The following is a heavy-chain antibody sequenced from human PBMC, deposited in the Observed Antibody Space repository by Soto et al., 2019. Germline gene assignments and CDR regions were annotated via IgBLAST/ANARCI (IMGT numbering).Heavy chain of an antibody. CDR1: GGSFSGND. D-gene: IGHD3-22*01. Sequence: SETLSLTCAVYGGSFSGNDWSWIRQPPGRGLEWIGEINESGNTNCNPSLESRVTISVDRSKNQFSLTLNTVTAADTAVYYCARGPTSNYDTSGYYSYDFYGMDVWGQGTTVTVSS. CDR3: ARGPTSNYDTSGYYSYDFYGMDV. J-gene: IGHJ6*02. CDR2: INESGNT. V-gene: IGHV4-34*01.